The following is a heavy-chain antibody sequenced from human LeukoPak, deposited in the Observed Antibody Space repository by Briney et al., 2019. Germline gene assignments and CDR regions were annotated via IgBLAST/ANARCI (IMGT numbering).Heavy chain of an antibody. CDR1: GGSISSGDYY. CDR2: IYYSGST. Sequence: PSETLSLTCTVSGGSISSGDYYWSWIRQPPGKGLEWIGYIYYSGSTYYNPSLKSRVTISVDTSKNQFSLKLSSVTAADTAVYYCARGISTDSSGYYFDYWGQGTLVTVSS. J-gene: IGHJ4*02. D-gene: IGHD3-22*01. V-gene: IGHV4-30-4*01. CDR3: ARGISTDSSGYYFDY.